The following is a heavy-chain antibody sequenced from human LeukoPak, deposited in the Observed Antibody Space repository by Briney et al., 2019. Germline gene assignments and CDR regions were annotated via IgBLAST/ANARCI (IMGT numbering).Heavy chain of an antibody. CDR2: INAGNGNT. J-gene: IGHJ5*01. CDR1: GYTFTSYA. Sequence: GASVKVSCKASGYTFTSYAMHWVRQAPGQRLEWMGWINAGNGNTKYSQKFQGRVTITRDTSASTAYMELSSLRSEGTAVYYCARGSGGFWNSFDPRGQGNLVTVSS. V-gene: IGHV1-3*01. D-gene: IGHD3-3*01. CDR3: ARGSGGFWNSFDP.